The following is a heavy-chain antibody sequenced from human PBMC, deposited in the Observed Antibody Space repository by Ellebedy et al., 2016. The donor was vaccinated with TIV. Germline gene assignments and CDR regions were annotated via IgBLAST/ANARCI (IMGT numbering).Heavy chain of an antibody. V-gene: IGHV3-33*01. D-gene: IGHD5-18*01. Sequence: GESLKISCEASGFTPSNYGIHWVRQAPSKGLEWVAVIGSDVTSQYYAASVKGRFTISRDSSKNTVYLQMNSLRAEDTAVYYCASLRGYNYGVNPSADLEMWGQGTMVTVSS. CDR2: IGSDVTSQ. CDR1: GFTPSNYG. CDR3: ASLRGYNYGVNPSADLEM. J-gene: IGHJ3*01.